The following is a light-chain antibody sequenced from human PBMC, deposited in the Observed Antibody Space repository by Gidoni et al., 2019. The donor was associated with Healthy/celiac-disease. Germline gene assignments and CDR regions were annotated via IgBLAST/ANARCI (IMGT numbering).Light chain of an antibody. CDR3: QQSYSTPRT. CDR1: QSISSY. Sequence: DIQMTQSPSSLSASVGDRVTITCRASQSISSYLNWYQQKPGEAPKLLIYAASSLQSGVPSRFSGSGSGTDFTLTISSLQPGDFATYYCQQSYSTPRTFXQXTKVXIK. V-gene: IGKV1-39*01. CDR2: AAS. J-gene: IGKJ1*01.